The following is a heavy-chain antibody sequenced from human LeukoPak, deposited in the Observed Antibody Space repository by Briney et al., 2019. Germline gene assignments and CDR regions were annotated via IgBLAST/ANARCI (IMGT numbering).Heavy chain of an antibody. Sequence: GGSLRLSCAASGFTFSSYGMHWVRQAPGKGLEWVAFIRYDGSNKYYADSVKGRFTISRDNSKNTLYLQMNSLRAEDTAVYYCVKELRYNWNYFDYWGQGTLVTVSS. CDR3: VKELRYNWNYFDY. CDR2: IRYDGSNK. CDR1: GFTFSSYG. J-gene: IGHJ4*02. V-gene: IGHV3-30*02. D-gene: IGHD1-20*01.